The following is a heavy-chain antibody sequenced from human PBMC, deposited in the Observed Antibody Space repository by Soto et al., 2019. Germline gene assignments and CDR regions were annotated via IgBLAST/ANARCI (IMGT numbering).Heavy chain of an antibody. D-gene: IGHD4-17*01. V-gene: IGHV1-69*06. CDR1: GDTFGRNA. J-gene: IGHJ5*02. Sequence: WASVKVSFKASGDTFGRNAIHWLRQAPGQGLEWMGGIIPMFPTTNYAQKFKGRLTIYADKSTGTAYMEMTSLRSADTAVYYCARDPGSPYGNWFDPWGQGTLVTVSS. CDR2: IIPMFPTT. CDR3: ARDPGSPYGNWFDP.